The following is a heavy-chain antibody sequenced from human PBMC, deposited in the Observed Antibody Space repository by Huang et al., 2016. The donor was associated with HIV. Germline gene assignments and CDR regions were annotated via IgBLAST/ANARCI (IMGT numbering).Heavy chain of an antibody. J-gene: IGHJ4*02. V-gene: IGHV3-30*02. D-gene: IGHD3-3*01. CDR2: IRYDGNNY. CDR1: GFTFGSFG. Sequence: QVQLVESGGGVVQPGGSLRLSCTASGFTFGSFGMHWVRQAPGKGLEWVAVIRYDGNNYYYADSVRRRFTISRDNSKDTLYLQMNRLRPDDSAVYYCAKDLTYTFGRHFDYWGRGTLVTVSS. CDR3: AKDLTYTFGRHFDY.